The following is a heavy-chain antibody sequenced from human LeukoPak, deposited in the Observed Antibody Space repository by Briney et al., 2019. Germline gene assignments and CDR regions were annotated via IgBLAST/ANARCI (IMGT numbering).Heavy chain of an antibody. J-gene: IGHJ6*02. CDR2: IIPILGIA. CDR1: GGTFSSYA. Sequence: ASVKVSCKASGGTFSSYAISWVRQAPGHGLEWMGRIIPILGIANYAQKFQGRVTITADKSTSTAYMELSSLRSEDTAVYYCAGLGYCSSTSCYTRYYYYGMDVWGQGTTVTVSS. CDR3: AGLGYCSSTSCYTRYYYYGMDV. D-gene: IGHD2-2*02. V-gene: IGHV1-69*04.